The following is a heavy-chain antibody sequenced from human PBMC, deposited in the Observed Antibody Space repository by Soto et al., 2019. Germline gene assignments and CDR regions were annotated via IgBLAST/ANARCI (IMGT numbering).Heavy chain of an antibody. J-gene: IGHJ4*02. D-gene: IGHD2-2*01. CDR2: INPSGGSA. CDR1: GYSFISHY. V-gene: IGHV1-46*01. CDR3: ARDYLSSKLSLSYFDF. Sequence: QVQLVQSGAEVTRPGASVKVSCKASGYSFISHYIHWVRQALGQGLEGMGFINPSGGSATLAQKFQGRVTMTRDTSTSTVYMELTILRSEDAAVYYCARDYLSSKLSLSYFDFWGQGTLVTVSS.